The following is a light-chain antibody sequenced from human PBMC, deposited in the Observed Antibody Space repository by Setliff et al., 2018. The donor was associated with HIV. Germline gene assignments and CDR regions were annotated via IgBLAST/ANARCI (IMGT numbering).Light chain of an antibody. CDR3: SSYGDSPYV. CDR2: DVR. J-gene: IGLJ1*01. Sequence: QSALTQPASVSASPGQSITISCTGTSSDVGGYNFVSWYQQHPGKAPNLIIYDVRNRPSGISNRFSGSKSGNTASLTISGLQAEDEADYYCSSYGDSPYVFGTGTKVTVL. V-gene: IGLV2-14*03. CDR1: SSDVGGYNF.